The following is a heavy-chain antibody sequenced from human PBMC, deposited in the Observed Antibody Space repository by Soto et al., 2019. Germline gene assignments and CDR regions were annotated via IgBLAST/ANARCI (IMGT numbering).Heavy chain of an antibody. CDR2: IIPIFGTA. V-gene: IGHV1-69*01. CDR1: GGTFSSYA. Sequence: QVQLVQSGAEVKKPGSSVKVSCKASGGTFSSYAISWVRQAPGQGLEWMGGIIPIFGTANYAQKFQGRVTITADESTSTAYMELSSLRSEDTAVYYCARVGPFSRDYGGKPPGWYFDYWGQGTLVTVSS. D-gene: IGHD4-17*01. CDR3: ARVGPFSRDYGGKPPGWYFDY. J-gene: IGHJ4*02.